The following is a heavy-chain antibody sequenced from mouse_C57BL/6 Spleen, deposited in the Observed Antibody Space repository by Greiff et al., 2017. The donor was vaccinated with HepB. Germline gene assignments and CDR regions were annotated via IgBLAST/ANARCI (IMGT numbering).Heavy chain of an antibody. CDR1: GFSLTSYG. CDR3: ARHDYDYDVSMDY. V-gene: IGHV2-6-1*01. J-gene: IGHJ4*01. CDR2: IWSDGST. D-gene: IGHD2-4*01. Sequence: VKLMESGPGLVAPSQSLSITCTVSGFSLTSYGVHWVRQPPGKGLEWLVVIWSDGSTTYNSALKSRLSISKDNSKSQVFLKMNSLQTDDTAMYYCARHDYDYDVSMDYWGQGTSVTVSS.